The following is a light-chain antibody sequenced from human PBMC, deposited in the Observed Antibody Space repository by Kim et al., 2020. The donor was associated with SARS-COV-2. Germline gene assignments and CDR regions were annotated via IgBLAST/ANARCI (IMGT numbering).Light chain of an antibody. CDR3: QQYQSYPVT. V-gene: IGKV1-16*02. J-gene: IGKJ5*01. CDR2: AAS. Sequence: ASVGDTVTMSWRASQDIKNNLVWFQQKPGKAPRSLIYAASSLLSGVPSKFSGSGSGTDFTLTISSLQPEDFATYYGQQYQSYPVTFGQGTRLEI. CDR1: QDIKNN.